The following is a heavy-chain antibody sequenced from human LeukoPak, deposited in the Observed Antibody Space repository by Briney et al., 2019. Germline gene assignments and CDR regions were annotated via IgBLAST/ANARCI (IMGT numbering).Heavy chain of an antibody. V-gene: IGHV3-48*03. Sequence: GRSLRLSCAASGFTFDDYAMHWVRQAPGKGLEWVSYISSSGSAIYYADSVEGRFTISRDNAKNSLYLQMNSLRAEDTAVYYCAELGITVIGGVWGKGTTVTISS. CDR2: ISSSGSAI. CDR3: AELGITVIGGV. D-gene: IGHD3-10*02. J-gene: IGHJ6*04. CDR1: GFTFDDYA.